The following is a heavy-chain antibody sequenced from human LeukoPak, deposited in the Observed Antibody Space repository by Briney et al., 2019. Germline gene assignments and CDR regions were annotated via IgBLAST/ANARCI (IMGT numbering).Heavy chain of an antibody. CDR1: GYTFSNYY. Sequence: ASVKVSCKASGYTFSNYYIHWGRQAPGQGLEWMGIINPSGGSTSYAQKFQGRVTMTTDTSMPTVYMELSSLRSEDTAVYHCARALYGSAFAIGYWGQGTLVTVSS. J-gene: IGHJ4*02. V-gene: IGHV1-46*01. CDR2: INPSGGST. CDR3: ARALYGSAFAIGY. D-gene: IGHD6-19*01.